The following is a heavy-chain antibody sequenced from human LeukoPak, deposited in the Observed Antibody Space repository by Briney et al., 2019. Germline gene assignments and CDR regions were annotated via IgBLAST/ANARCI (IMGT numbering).Heavy chain of an antibody. CDR1: GGSISSYY. D-gene: IGHD3-10*01. V-gene: IGHV4-59*12. CDR2: IYYSGST. CDR3: ARGPNVLLWFGELYVPSYYYYGMDV. J-gene: IGHJ6*02. Sequence: PSETLSLTCTVSGGSISSYYWSWIRQPPGRGLEWIGYIYYSGSTYYNPSLKSRVTISVDTSKNQFSLKLSSVTAADTAVYYCARGPNVLLWFGELYVPSYYYYGMDVWGQGTTVTVSS.